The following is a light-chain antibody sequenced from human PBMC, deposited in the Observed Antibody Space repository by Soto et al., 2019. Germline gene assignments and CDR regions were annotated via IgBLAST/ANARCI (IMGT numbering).Light chain of an antibody. CDR1: QGISSY. Sequence: DIQLTQSPSFLSASVGDRVTITCRASQGISSYLAWYQQKPGKAPKLLIYAASTLQSGVPSRFSGSGSGTEFTLTISSLQPEDFATYYCQQLNSYPLPFGQGTRLE. CDR2: AAS. J-gene: IGKJ5*01. CDR3: QQLNSYPLP. V-gene: IGKV1-9*01.